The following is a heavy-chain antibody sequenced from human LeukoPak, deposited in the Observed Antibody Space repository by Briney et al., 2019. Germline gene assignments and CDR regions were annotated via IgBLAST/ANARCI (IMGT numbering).Heavy chain of an antibody. Sequence: KSGGSLRLSCAASGFTFSSCSMNWVRQAPGKGLEWVSSISSGSSYRFYSDSVKGRFTISRDNAKNSLYLQMNSLRAEDTAVYYCVREGQVEDLVSWGQGTLVTVSS. V-gene: IGHV3-21*01. J-gene: IGHJ5*02. CDR3: VREGQVEDLVS. CDR2: ISSGSSYR. CDR1: GFTFSSCS. D-gene: IGHD1-26*01.